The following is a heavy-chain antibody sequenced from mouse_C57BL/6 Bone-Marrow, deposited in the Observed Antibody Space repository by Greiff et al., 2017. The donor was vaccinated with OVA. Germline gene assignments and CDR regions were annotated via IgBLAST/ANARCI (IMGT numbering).Heavy chain of an antibody. CDR1: GFSLSTFGMG. Sequence: QVTLKVPGPGLLQPSQTLSLTCSFSGFSLSTFGMGVGWLRQPPGKGLEWLAHTWWDDDKYNNPALKSPLTISKATSKNQVFLKSTNFDTADTATYYCSRIDYYDCSSGYGGQGTALTVSS. J-gene: IGHJ2*01. D-gene: IGHD1-1*01. CDR2: TWWDDDK. CDR3: SRIDYYDCSSGY. V-gene: IGHV8-8*01.